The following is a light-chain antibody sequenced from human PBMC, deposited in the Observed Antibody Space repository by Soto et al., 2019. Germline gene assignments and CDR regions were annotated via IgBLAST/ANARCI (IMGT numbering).Light chain of an antibody. CDR3: QQYGRSTWT. CDR1: QSVSSGY. Sequence: DIVLTQSPGTLSLSPGNRATLSCRASQSVSSGYLAWYQQKPGQAPRLVIYGASSRATGIPDRFSGSGSGTDFTLTSSRLEPEDFAVYYCQQYGRSTWTFGQGTKV. J-gene: IGKJ1*01. V-gene: IGKV3-20*01. CDR2: GAS.